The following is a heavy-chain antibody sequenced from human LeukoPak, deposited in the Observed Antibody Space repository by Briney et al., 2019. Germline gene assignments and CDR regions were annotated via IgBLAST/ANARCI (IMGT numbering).Heavy chain of an antibody. V-gene: IGHV4-30-4*01. J-gene: IGHJ4*02. CDR3: ARALVGATVFDY. CDR1: GGSISSGDYY. CDR2: IYYSGST. D-gene: IGHD1-26*01. Sequence: SETLSLTCTVSGGSISSGDYYWSWIRQPPGKGLEWIGYIYYSGSTYYNPSLKSRVTISVDTSKNQFSLKLSSVPAADTAVYYCARALVGATVFDYWGQGTLVTVSS.